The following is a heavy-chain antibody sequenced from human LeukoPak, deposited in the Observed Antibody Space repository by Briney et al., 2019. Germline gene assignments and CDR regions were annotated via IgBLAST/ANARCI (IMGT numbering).Heavy chain of an antibody. J-gene: IGHJ4*02. CDR3: AKDRSTYYYDSSGFSD. CDR1: GFIFSTSW. CDR2: ISYDGSNK. Sequence: GGSLRLSCTASGFIFSTSWMTWVRQAPGKGLEWVAVISYDGSNKYYADSVKGRFTISRDNSKNTLYLQMNSLRAEDTAVYYCAKDRSTYYYDSSGFSDWGQGTLVTVSS. V-gene: IGHV3-30*18. D-gene: IGHD3-22*01.